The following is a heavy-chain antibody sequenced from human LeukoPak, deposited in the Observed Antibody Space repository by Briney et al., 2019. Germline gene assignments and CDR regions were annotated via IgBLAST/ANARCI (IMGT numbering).Heavy chain of an antibody. Sequence: GSLRLSCAASGFTFSSYSMNWVRQAPGKGLEWVSSISSSSSYIYYADSVKGRFTISRDNAKNSLYLQMNSLRAEDTAVYYCARDETMIVVDTDAFDIWGQGTMVTVSS. J-gene: IGHJ3*02. V-gene: IGHV3-21*01. CDR3: ARDETMIVVDTDAFDI. CDR2: ISSSSSYI. CDR1: GFTFSSYS. D-gene: IGHD3-22*01.